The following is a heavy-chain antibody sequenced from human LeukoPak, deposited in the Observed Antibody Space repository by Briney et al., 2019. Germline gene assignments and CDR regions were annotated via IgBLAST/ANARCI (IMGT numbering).Heavy chain of an antibody. CDR1: GFTFSSYA. CDR3: AIPGPSYRRFDH. CDR2: ISTSGSST. D-gene: IGHD3-16*02. V-gene: IGHV3-23*01. Sequence: PGGSLRLSCAASGFTFSSYAMSWVRQAPVQGLEWVSAISTSGSSTYYADSVKGRFTISRDNSKNTLYLQMNSLRVEDTAVYYCAIPGPSYRRFDHWGQGTPVTVSS. J-gene: IGHJ4*02.